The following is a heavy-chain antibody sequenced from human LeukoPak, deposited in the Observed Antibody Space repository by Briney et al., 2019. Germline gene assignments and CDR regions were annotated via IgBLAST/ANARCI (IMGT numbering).Heavy chain of an antibody. CDR3: ARGSGQTTVVTPEMGWYFDL. Sequence: PGESLRLSCAASAFTFSSYSMNWVRQAPGKGLEWVSYISSSSTIYYADSVKGRFTISRDNAKNSLYLQMNSLRAEDTAVYYCARGSGQTTVVTPEMGWYFDLWGRGTLVTVSS. CDR2: ISSSSTI. J-gene: IGHJ2*01. CDR1: AFTFSSYS. V-gene: IGHV3-48*01. D-gene: IGHD4-23*01.